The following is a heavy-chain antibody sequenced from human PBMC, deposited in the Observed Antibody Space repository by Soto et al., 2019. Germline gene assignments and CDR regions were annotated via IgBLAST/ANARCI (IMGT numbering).Heavy chain of an antibody. Sequence: QVQLVQSGAEVKKPGSSVKVSCKASGGTFSSYTISWVRQAPGQGLEWMGRIIPILGIANYAQKFQGRVTITADKSTSTAYMELSSLRSEDTAVYYCARDRYCSGGSCYSNYYYGMDVWGQVTTVTVSS. V-gene: IGHV1-69*08. CDR3: ARDRYCSGGSCYSNYYYGMDV. J-gene: IGHJ6*02. CDR2: IIPILGIA. CDR1: GGTFSSYT. D-gene: IGHD2-15*01.